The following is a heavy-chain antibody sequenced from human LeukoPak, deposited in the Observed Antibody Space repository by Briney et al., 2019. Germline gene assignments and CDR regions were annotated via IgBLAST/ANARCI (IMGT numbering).Heavy chain of an antibody. V-gene: IGHV3-23*01. D-gene: IGHD4-11*01. Sequence: GGSLRLSCAASGFTFSNYAMSWVRQAPGKGLEWVSTISGSGGTTYYADSVKGRFTISRDNSKNTLFLPMNSPRAEDTAVYYCAKIYSRYFDYWGQGTLVTVSS. CDR2: ISGSGGTT. CDR3: AKIYSRYFDY. J-gene: IGHJ4*02. CDR1: GFTFSNYA.